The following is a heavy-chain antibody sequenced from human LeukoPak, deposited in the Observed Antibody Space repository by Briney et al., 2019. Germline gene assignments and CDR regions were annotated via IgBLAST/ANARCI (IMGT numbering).Heavy chain of an antibody. CDR1: GFTFSSYG. J-gene: IGHJ4*02. CDR2: LSYEGNNK. CDR3: AKDGGDYGSGSYLDY. Sequence: GGSLRLFCAASGFTFSSYGMHWVRQAPGKGLEWVAVLSYEGNNKYSADTVKGRFTISRHNSKNTLYLQMNSLRAEASAVYYGAKDGGDYGSGSYLDYWGQGTLVTVSS. V-gene: IGHV3-30*18. D-gene: IGHD3-10*01.